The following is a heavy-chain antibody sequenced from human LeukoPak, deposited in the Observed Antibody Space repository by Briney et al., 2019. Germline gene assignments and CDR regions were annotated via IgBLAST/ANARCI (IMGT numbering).Heavy chain of an antibody. CDR1: GFTFSSYW. CDR3: ARTYSSGWSYYFDY. CDR2: IKQDGSEK. Sequence: GGSLRLSCAASGFTFSSYWMSWVRQAPGKGLEWVANIKQDGSEKYYVDSVKGRFTISRDNAKNSLYLQMNSLRVEDTAVYYCARTYSSGWSYYFDYWGQGTLVTVSS. V-gene: IGHV3-7*01. D-gene: IGHD6-19*01. J-gene: IGHJ4*02.